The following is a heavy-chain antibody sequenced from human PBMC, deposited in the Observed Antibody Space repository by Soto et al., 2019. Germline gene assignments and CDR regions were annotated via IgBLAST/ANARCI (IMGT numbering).Heavy chain of an antibody. J-gene: IGHJ5*02. CDR1: GGSISSSSYY. CDR3: ARITYCGGDCYRGFDP. Sequence: SETLSLTCTVSGGSISSSSYYWSWIRQPPGKGLEWIGEINHSGSTNYNPSLKSRVTISVDRSKNQFSLKLSSVTAADTAVYYCARITYCGGDCYRGFDPWGQGTLVTVSS. D-gene: IGHD2-21*02. CDR2: INHSGST. V-gene: IGHV4-39*07.